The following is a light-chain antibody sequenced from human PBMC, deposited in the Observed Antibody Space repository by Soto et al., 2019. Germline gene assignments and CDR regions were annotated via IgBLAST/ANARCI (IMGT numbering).Light chain of an antibody. Sequence: EIVLTQSPGTLSLSPGERATLSRRAIQSVAGSYLAWYQQKPGQAPRLLIYGASSRATGFPDRFSGSGSGTDFTLTTSGLEPEDSAVYYCQQYGSSSEITFGQGTRLEIK. CDR3: QQYGSSSEIT. J-gene: IGKJ5*01. V-gene: IGKV3-20*01. CDR2: GAS. CDR1: QSVAGSY.